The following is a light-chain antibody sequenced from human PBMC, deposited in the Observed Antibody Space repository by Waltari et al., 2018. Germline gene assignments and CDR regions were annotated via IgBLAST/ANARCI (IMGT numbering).Light chain of an antibody. J-gene: IGLJ3*02. V-gene: IGLV3-10*01. CDR2: EDT. Sequence: SYELTQPPSVSVSPGQTARITCSGDALPKKYAYWYQQKSGQAPVLVIFEDTKRPSGIPGRFSGSSAGTMATLSITGAQVEDEADYSCYSTDSSGNERVFGGGTKLTVL. CDR1: ALPKKY. CDR3: YSTDSSGNERV.